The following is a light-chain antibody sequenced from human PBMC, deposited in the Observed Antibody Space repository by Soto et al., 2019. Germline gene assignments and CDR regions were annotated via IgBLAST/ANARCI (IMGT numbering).Light chain of an antibody. V-gene: IGKV3-20*01. CDR1: QIISSTY. J-gene: IGKJ1*01. Sequence: DIVLTQSPGTLSLSPGERATLSCRASQIISSTYLGWYQQKPGQAPRLLIYGASSRATGIPDRFSGSGSGTDFTLTISRLEPEDFAVYYCQKYGNFWTFGQGTKVEIK. CDR2: GAS. CDR3: QKYGNFWT.